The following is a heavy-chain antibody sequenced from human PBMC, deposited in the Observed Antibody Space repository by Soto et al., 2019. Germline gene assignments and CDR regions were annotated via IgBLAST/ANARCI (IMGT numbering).Heavy chain of an antibody. D-gene: IGHD3-10*01. CDR1: GFTFSSYW. CDR3: ARVWPGEDWFDP. CDR2: INSDGSST. V-gene: IGHV3-74*01. J-gene: IGHJ5*02. Sequence: GGSLRLSCAASGFTFSSYWMHWVRQAPGKGLVWVSRINSDGSSTSYADSVKGRFTISRDNAKNTLYLQMNSLRAEDTAVYYCARVWPGEDWFDPWGQGTLVTVSS.